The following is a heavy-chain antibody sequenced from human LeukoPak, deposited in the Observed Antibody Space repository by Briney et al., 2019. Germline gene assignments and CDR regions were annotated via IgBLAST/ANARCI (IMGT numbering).Heavy chain of an antibody. CDR2: INPNSGGT. CDR1: GYTFTGYY. Sequence: ASVKVSCKASGYTFTGYYMHWVRQAPGQGLEWMGWINPNSGGTKYAQKFQGRVTMTRDTSISTAYMELSRLRSDDTAVYYCARDFGDGYNAYYFDYWGQGTLVTVSS. J-gene: IGHJ4*02. CDR3: ARDFGDGYNAYYFDY. V-gene: IGHV1-2*02. D-gene: IGHD5-24*01.